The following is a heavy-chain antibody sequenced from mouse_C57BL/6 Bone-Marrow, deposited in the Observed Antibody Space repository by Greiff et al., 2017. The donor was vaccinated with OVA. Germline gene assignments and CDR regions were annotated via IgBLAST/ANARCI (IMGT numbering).Heavy chain of an antibody. CDR3: AISYYYGSSSAWFAY. CDR1: GYTFTSYW. Sequence: VQLQQPGAELVKPGASVKLSCKASGYTFTSYWMHWVKQRPGQGLEWIGMIHPNSGSTNYNEKFKSKATLTVDKSSSTAYMQLSSLTSEDSAVYYCAISYYYGSSSAWFAYWGQGTLVTVSA. J-gene: IGHJ3*01. CDR2: IHPNSGST. V-gene: IGHV1-64*01. D-gene: IGHD1-1*01.